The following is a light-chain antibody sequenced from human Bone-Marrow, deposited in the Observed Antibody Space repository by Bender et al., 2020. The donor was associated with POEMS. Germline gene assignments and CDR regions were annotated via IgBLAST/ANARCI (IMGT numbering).Light chain of an antibody. CDR1: DSNFGGNN. CDR3: ASWDGSLGDWL. Sequence: QSVLTQPPSASGTPGQSVIISCSGTDSNFGGNNVNWYQHLPGTAPKLLIYRDSRRPSGIPDRFSGSRSGTSASLAISGLQPEDEAHYYCASWDGSLGDWLFGGGTKLAVL. J-gene: IGLJ3*02. CDR2: RDS. V-gene: IGLV1-44*01.